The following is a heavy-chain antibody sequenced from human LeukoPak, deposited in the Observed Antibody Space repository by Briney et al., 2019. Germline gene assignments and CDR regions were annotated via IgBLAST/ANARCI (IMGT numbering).Heavy chain of an antibody. V-gene: IGHV1-18*01. Sequence: ASVKVSCKASGYTFTSYGISWVRQAPGQGLEWMGWISAYNGNTNYAQKLQGRVTMTTDTSTSTAYMELRSLRSDDTAVYYCARGVGGLGYCSGGSCYWAYWGQGTLVTVSS. CDR1: GYTFTSYG. J-gene: IGHJ4*02. CDR3: ARGVGGLGYCSGGSCYWAY. CDR2: ISAYNGNT. D-gene: IGHD2-15*01.